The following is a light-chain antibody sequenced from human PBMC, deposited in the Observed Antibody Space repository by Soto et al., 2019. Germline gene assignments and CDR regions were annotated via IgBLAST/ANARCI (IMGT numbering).Light chain of an antibody. CDR2: DAS. V-gene: IGKV1-33*01. J-gene: IGKJ1*01. Sequence: DIQMTQSPSSLSASVGNRVTITCQASQDIATYLNWYQQKPGKAPNLLIYDASNLETGVPSRFSGGGSGTHFTFTISNLQPEDIATYSCQQYDNLPPTRTFGQGTKVDIK. CDR1: QDIATY. CDR3: QQYDNLPPTRT.